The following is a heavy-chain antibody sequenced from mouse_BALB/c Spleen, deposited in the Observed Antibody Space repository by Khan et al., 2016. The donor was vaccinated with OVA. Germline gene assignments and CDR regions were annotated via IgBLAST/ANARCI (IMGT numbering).Heavy chain of an antibody. J-gene: IGHJ3*01. D-gene: IGHD2-4*01. CDR1: AFNIKDTY. V-gene: IGHV14-3*02. CDR2: IDPANGNS. Sequence: VQLQQSGAELVKPGASVKLSCTASAFNIKDTYMHWVKQRPEQGLEWIGRIDPANGNSKYDPKFQGKATITADTSSNTAYLHLSSLTSEDIAVYYCARTTMILGFTYWGQGTLVTGSA. CDR3: ARTTMILGFTY.